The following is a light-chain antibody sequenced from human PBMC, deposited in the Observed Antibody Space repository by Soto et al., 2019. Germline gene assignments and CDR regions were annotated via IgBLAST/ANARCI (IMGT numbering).Light chain of an antibody. CDR1: SSNIGAGYD. CDR2: GNM. CDR3: AAWDDSLNGNV. V-gene: IGLV1-40*01. J-gene: IGLJ1*01. Sequence: QSVLTQPPSVSGAPGQRVTISCTGSSSNIGAGYDVQWYQQLPGTAPKLLIYGNMNRPSGVPDRFSGSKSGTSASLAITGLQAEDEADYFCAAWDDSLNGNVFGSGTKV.